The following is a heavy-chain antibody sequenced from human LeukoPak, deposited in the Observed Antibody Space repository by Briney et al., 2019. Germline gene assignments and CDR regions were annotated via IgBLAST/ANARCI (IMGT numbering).Heavy chain of an antibody. V-gene: IGHV4-34*01. CDR3: ARYTATAGPFDY. D-gene: IGHD6-13*01. J-gene: IGHJ4*02. CDR1: GGSFSGYY. Sequence: SETLSLTCAVYGGSFSGYYWSWIRQPPGKGLEWIGEINHSGSTNYNPSLKSRVTISVDTSKNQFSLKLSSVTAADTAGYYCARYTATAGPFDYWGQGTLVTVSS. CDR2: INHSGST.